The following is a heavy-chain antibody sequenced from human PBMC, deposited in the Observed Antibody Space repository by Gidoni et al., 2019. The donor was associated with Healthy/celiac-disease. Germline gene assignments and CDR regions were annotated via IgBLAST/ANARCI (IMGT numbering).Heavy chain of an antibody. CDR1: GGSISSGDYY. V-gene: IGHV4-30-4*01. CDR2: LYYSGST. D-gene: IGHD3-16*01. J-gene: IGHJ4*02. Sequence: QVQLQESGPGLVKPSQTLSLTCTVSGGSISSGDYYWSWIRQPPGKGLEWIGYLYYSGSTYYNPSLKRRVTISLDTSKNPFCLKLSFVTAADTAVYYCAGESVRDGGEGVDYWGQGTLVTVSS. CDR3: AGESVRDGGEGVDY.